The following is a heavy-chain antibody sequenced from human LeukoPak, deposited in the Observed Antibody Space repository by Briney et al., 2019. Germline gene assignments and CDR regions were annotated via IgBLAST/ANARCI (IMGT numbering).Heavy chain of an antibody. V-gene: IGHV3-21*04. CDR3: ARDLTPPPAAGTGGVFDY. Sequence: PGGSLRLSCAASGFTFSSHHFHWVRQAPGKGLEWVSSISSDSSSFKYYAHSVQGRFTISRDNARNSLYLQMNSLRAEDTAVYYCARDLTPPPAAGTGGVFDYWGQGTLVTVSS. CDR1: GFTFSSHH. CDR2: ISSDSSSFK. D-gene: IGHD6-13*01. J-gene: IGHJ4*02.